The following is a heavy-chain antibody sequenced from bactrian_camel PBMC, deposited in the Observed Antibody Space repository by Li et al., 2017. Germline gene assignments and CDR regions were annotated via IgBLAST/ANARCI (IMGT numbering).Heavy chain of an antibody. CDR2: INTGRGRT. V-gene: IGHV3S1*01. CDR3: AAEPGVLDFAVCRLDYEYKY. Sequence: HVQLVESGGGSVQAGGSLRLSCAASGYTFNGRRVGWFRQAPGKEREGIAAINTGRGRTSYADSVKGRFTISQDNAKNTLYLQMNTLKAEDTATYYCAAEPGVLDFAVCRLDYEYKYWGQGTQVTVS. J-gene: IGHJ4*01. D-gene: IGHD3*01. CDR1: GYTFNGRR.